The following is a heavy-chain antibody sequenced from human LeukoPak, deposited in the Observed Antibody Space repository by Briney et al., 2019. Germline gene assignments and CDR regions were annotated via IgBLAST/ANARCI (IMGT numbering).Heavy chain of an antibody. J-gene: IGHJ3*02. CDR2: INHSGST. Sequence: SETLSLTCAVYGGSFSGYYWSWIRQPPGKGLEWIGEINHSGSTNYNPSLKSRVTISVDTSKNQFSLKLSSVTAADTAVYYCARELLIVLHFDAFDIWGQGTMVTVSS. CDR1: GGSFSGYY. V-gene: IGHV4-34*01. CDR3: ARELLIVLHFDAFDI. D-gene: IGHD2/OR15-2a*01.